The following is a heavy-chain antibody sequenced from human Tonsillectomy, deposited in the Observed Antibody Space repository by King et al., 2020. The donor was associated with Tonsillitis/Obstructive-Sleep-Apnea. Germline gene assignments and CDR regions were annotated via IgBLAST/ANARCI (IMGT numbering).Heavy chain of an antibody. CDR3: AKATGQIAVAGEFDY. J-gene: IGHJ4*02. CDR2: ISYDGTNA. Sequence: VQLVESGGGVVQPGRSLRLSCAASGFTFSNYGMHWVRQAPGKGLEWVAVISYDGTNAYYGDSVKGRFTISRDNSKNTLYLQINSLRAEDTAVYYCAKATGQIAVAGEFDYWGQGTLVTVSS. V-gene: IGHV3-30*18. CDR1: GFTFSNYG. D-gene: IGHD6-19*01.